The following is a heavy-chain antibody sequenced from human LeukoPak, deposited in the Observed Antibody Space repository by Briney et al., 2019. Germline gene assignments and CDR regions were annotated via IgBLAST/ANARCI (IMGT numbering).Heavy chain of an antibody. CDR1: GGPISSSSYY. CDR2: INYSGST. J-gene: IGHJ5*02. Sequence: SETLSLTCTVSGGPISSSSYYWGWIRQSPGKELEWIGSINYSGSTYYNPSLKSRVTISVDTSKNQFSLKLSSVTAADTAVYYCARGDYYDGGGRNWFDPWGQGTLVTVSS. V-gene: IGHV4-39*07. CDR3: ARGDYYDGGGRNWFDP. D-gene: IGHD3-16*01.